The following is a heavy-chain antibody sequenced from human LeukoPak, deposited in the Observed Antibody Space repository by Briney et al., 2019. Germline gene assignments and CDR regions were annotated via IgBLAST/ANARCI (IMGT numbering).Heavy chain of an antibody. CDR3: AKELQAGWYYFDY. CDR2: IWYDGSNK. J-gene: IGHJ4*02. Sequence: GRSLRLSCAASGFTFSSYGMHWVRQAPGKGLEWVAVIWYDGSNKYYADSVKGRFTISRDNSKNTLYLQMNSLRAEDTAVYYCAKELQAGWYYFDYWGQGTPVTVSS. D-gene: IGHD6-19*01. V-gene: IGHV3-33*06. CDR1: GFTFSSYG.